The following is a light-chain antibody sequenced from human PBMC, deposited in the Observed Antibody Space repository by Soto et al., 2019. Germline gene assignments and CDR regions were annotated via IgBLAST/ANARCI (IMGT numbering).Light chain of an antibody. CDR2: RHN. V-gene: IGLV1-44*01. CDR3: ETWDDGLNGWL. J-gene: IGLJ2*01. Sequence: QSVLTQPPSASGTPGQRVTLSCSGSSSNLGSNAVNWYQQLPGTAPKLLIYRHNQRPSGVPDRFSGSKSGTSASLAISGLQSEDEGDYYCETWDDGLNGWLFGGGTKLTVL. CDR1: SSNLGSNA.